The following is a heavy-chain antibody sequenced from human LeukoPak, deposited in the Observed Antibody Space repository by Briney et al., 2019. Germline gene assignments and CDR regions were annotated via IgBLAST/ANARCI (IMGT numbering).Heavy chain of an antibody. CDR2: IYTSGGT. J-gene: IGHJ4*02. Sequence: SETLSLTCTVSGGSISNYYWTWIRQPAGKGLEWIGRIYTSGGTNYNPSLKSRVTMSVDTSTNQFSLKLSPVTAADTAMYYCARAAEYSSGWYLFDFWGQGILVTVSA. CDR3: ARAAEYSSGWYLFDF. D-gene: IGHD6-19*01. V-gene: IGHV4-4*07. CDR1: GGSISNYY.